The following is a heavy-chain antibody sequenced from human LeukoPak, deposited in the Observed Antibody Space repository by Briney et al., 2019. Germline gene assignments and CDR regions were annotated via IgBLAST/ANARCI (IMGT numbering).Heavy chain of an antibody. V-gene: IGHV3-30-3*01. CDR3: ARPNYGDTYYFDY. J-gene: IGHJ4*02. CDR2: ISYDGSNK. D-gene: IGHD4-17*01. CDR1: GFTFSSYA. Sequence: PGGSLRLSCAASGFTFSSYAMHWVRQAPGKGLEWVAVISYDGSNKYYADSVKGRFTISRDNSKNTLYLQMNSLRAEDTAVYYCARPNYGDTYYFDYWGQGTLVTVSS.